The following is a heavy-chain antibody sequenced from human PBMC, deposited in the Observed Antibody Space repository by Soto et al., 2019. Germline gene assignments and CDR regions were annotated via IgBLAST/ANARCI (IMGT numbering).Heavy chain of an antibody. J-gene: IGHJ6*03. Sequence: SETLSLTCAVYGGSFSGYYWSWIRQPPGKGLEWIGEINHSGSTNYNPSLKSRVTISVDTSKNQFSLKLSSVTAADTAVYYCARVTEDFDWLLLLYYYYMDVWGKGTTVT. D-gene: IGHD3-9*01. CDR3: ARVTEDFDWLLLLYYYYMDV. CDR1: GGSFSGYY. CDR2: INHSGST. V-gene: IGHV4-34*01.